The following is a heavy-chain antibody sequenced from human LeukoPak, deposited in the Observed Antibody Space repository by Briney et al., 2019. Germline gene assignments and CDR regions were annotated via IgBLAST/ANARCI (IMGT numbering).Heavy chain of an antibody. Sequence: GGSLTLSCVGSGFSVSSTYLRWVRQAPGKGLEGVSVFYSVGHTYYADSVRGRFTVSRDNSKNTLYLQMNSLRAEDTAVYYCARDQLGGYCTSTNCYTSFYYWGRGTLVTVSS. CDR2: FYSVGHT. J-gene: IGHJ4*02. V-gene: IGHV3-53*01. D-gene: IGHD2-2*02. CDR1: GFSVSSTY. CDR3: ARDQLGGYCTSTNCYTSFYY.